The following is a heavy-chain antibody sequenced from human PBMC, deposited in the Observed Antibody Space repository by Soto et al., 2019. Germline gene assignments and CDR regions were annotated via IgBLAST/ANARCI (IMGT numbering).Heavy chain of an antibody. V-gene: IGHV4-34*01. Sequence: PXETLSLTCAVYGGSFSGYYWSWIRQPPGKGLEWIGEINHSGSTNYNPSLKSRVTISVDTSKNQFSLKLSSVTAADTAVYYCARQRPELRAFDIWGQGTMVT. J-gene: IGHJ3*02. D-gene: IGHD1-7*01. CDR3: ARQRPELRAFDI. CDR2: INHSGST. CDR1: GGSFSGYY.